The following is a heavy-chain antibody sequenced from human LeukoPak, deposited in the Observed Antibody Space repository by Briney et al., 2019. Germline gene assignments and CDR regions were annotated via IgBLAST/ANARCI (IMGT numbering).Heavy chain of an antibody. D-gene: IGHD3-3*01. V-gene: IGHV4-31*03. CDR2: LYYSGNT. CDR1: GTSISSGSYS. Sequence: SQTLSLTCTVSGTSISSGSYSWSWDPQHPGKGLEWIMYLYYSGNTYYNPSLKRRVTIAVDTSKNQFSLKLSSVTAADTAVYYCARTITIFGALGYFDYWGQGTLVTVS. CDR3: ARTITIFGALGYFDY. J-gene: IGHJ4*02.